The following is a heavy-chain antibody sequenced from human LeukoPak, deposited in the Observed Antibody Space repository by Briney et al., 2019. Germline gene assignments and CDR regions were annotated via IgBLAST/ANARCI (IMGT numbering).Heavy chain of an antibody. CDR2: IYTSGST. D-gene: IGHD2-2*01. J-gene: IGHJ3*02. CDR1: GGSINSATYY. CDR3: ARGPPDCSSTSCYAFDAFDI. Sequence: SETLSLTCTVSGGSINSATYYWTWIRQPAGKGLEWIGRIYTSGSTNYNPSLKSRVTISVDTSKNQFSLKLSSVTAADTAVYYCARGPPDCSSTSCYAFDAFDIWGQGTMVTVSS. V-gene: IGHV4-61*02.